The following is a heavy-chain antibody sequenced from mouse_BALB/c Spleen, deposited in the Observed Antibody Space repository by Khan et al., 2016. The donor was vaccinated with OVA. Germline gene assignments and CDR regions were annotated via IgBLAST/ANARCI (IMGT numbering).Heavy chain of an antibody. CDR3: ARDRYYYGRGLAY. D-gene: IGHD1-1*01. J-gene: IGHJ3*01. CDR2: IWGDGST. CDR1: GFSLTGYG. V-gene: IGHV2-6-7*01. Sequence: QVQLKESGPGLVAPSQSLSITCTVSGFSLTGYGVNWVRQPPGKGLEWLGMIWGDGSTDYNSALKSRLSISKDNSKNQVFVKMNSLQTDDTARYYCARDRYYYGRGLAYWGQGTLVTVSA.